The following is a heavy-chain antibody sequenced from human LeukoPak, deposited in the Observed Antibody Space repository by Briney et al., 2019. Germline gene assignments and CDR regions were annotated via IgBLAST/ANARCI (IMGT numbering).Heavy chain of an antibody. D-gene: IGHD5-12*01. J-gene: IGHJ4*02. CDR3: ARTGYSGYEFDY. CDR1: GYRFTNYW. V-gene: IGHV5-51*01. CDR2: IYPSDSDT. Sequence: GESLQISCKGFGYRFTNYWIGWVRQMPGKGLEWMGIIYPSDSDTRNSPSSQGQVTISADKSSSTAYLQWSSLKASDSAMYYCARTGYSGYEFDYWGQGTLVTVSS.